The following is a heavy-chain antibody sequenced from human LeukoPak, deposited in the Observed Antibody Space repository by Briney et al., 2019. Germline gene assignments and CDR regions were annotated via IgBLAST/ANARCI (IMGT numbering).Heavy chain of an antibody. CDR1: AYTFTGYY. V-gene: IGHV1-2*02. CDR3: ARDLGFGELYFDH. J-gene: IGHJ4*02. Sequence: ASVKVSCKASAYTFTGYYMHWVRQAPGQGLEWMGWINPKSGGTNYARKFQGRVTMTRDTSISTAYMDLNRLRSDDTAVYYCARDLGFGELYFDHWGQGVLVTVSS. CDR2: INPKSGGT. D-gene: IGHD3-10*01.